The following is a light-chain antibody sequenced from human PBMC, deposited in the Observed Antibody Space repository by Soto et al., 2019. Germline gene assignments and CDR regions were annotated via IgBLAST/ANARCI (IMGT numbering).Light chain of an antibody. J-gene: IGKJ4*01. CDR2: GAS. Sequence: DIQMTQSPSSLSASVGDRVTITCRASQSISSDLNWYQQKPGEAPKLLVYGASNLQSGVPSTFSGSGSGTDFTRTISSLQPEDFATYYCQQSNNYPLTFGGGTKVEIK. CDR1: QSISSD. V-gene: IGKV1-39*01. CDR3: QQSNNYPLT.